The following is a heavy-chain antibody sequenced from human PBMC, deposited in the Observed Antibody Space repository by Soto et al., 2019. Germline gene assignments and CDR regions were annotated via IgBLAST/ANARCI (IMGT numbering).Heavy chain of an antibody. CDR2: ISYDGSYK. J-gene: IGHJ4*02. D-gene: IGHD3-16*01. CDR3: AKWNGGFDY. CDR1: GLTFSSYG. V-gene: IGHV3-30*18. Sequence: QVQLMESGGGVVQPGRSLRLSCAASGLTFSSYGMHWVRQAPGKGLEWVAVISYDGSYKYYADSVKGRFTISRDNSKNTLYLQMNSLRAEDTAVYYCAKWNGGFDYWGQGTLVTVSS.